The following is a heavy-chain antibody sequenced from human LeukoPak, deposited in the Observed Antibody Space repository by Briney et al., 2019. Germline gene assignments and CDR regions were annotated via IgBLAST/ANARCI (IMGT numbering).Heavy chain of an antibody. D-gene: IGHD3-16*01. CDR1: GFRLSNFG. V-gene: IGHV3-30*02. CDR2: IHFDGTKK. J-gene: IGHJ4*02. Sequence: PGGSLRLSCVVSGFRLSNFGMPWVRQAPGKGLEWVAYIHFDGTKKYYADSVKGRFVLSSDSSKNTLYLQMNSLRSGDTAVYYCAKFSGGYWGQGTLVTVSS. CDR3: AKFSGGY.